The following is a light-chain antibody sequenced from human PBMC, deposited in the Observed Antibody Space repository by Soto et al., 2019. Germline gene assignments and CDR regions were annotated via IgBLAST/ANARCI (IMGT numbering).Light chain of an antibody. J-gene: IGKJ2*01. CDR2: GAS. V-gene: IGKV3-20*01. CDR3: QQYGRSPPFT. CDR1: QSVSSTY. Sequence: IVLTQSPGTLSLSPGERATLSCRASQSVSSTYIAGYQQNPGQAPRLLIYGASSRATGLPDSFSGSGSGTDFTLTISRLEPEDLAVYFCQQYGRSPPFTFGQGTKVEIK.